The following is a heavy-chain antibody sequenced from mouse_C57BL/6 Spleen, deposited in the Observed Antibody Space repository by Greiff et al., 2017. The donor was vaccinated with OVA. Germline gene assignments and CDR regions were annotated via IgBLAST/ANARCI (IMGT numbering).Heavy chain of an antibody. CDR2: IDPSDSYT. V-gene: IGHV1-50*01. Sequence: VQLQQPGAELVKPGASVKLSCKASGYTFTSYWMQWVKQRPGQGLEWIGEIDPSDSYTNYNQKFKGKATLTVDTSSSTAYMQLSSLTSEDSAVYYCARWKIPDYWGQGTTLTVSS. CDR3: ARWKIPDY. CDR1: GYTFTSYW. J-gene: IGHJ2*01.